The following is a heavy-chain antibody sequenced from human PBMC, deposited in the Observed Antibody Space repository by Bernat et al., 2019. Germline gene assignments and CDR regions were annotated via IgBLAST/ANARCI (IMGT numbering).Heavy chain of an antibody. CDR3: ATTDQLTP. Sequence: QVQLVQSGAEVKKPGASVKVSCKASGYTFTSYYMPGLRQAPGQGLEWMGIINPSGGRSSYAQKFKSTVTMTRDTSTSTVYMELRSLRSENTAVYDCATTDQLTPWGQGTLVTVSS. D-gene: IGHD2-2*01. V-gene: IGHV1-46*01. CDR2: INPSGGRS. J-gene: IGHJ5*02. CDR1: GYTFTSYY.